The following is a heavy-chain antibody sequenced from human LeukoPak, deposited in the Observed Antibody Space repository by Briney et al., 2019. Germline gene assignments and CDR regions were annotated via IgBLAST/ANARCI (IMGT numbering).Heavy chain of an antibody. CDR2: ISYDGSNK. V-gene: IGHV3-30*19. J-gene: IGHJ4*02. D-gene: IGHD1-26*01. CDR1: GFTFSSYG. CDR3: ARVVEWELPLLDY. Sequence: GGSLRLSCAASGFTFSSYGMHWVRQAPGKGLEWVAVISYDGSNKYYADSVKGRFTISRDNSKNTLYLQMNSLRAEDTAVYYCARVVEWELPLLDYWGQGTLVTVSS.